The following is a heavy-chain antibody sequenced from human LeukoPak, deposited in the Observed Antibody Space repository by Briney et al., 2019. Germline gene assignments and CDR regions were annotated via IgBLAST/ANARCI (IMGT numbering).Heavy chain of an antibody. Sequence: GSLRLSCAASGLAFSAYKTHWVRQAPRKGLVWVSRVSTDGYTTDYADFVQGRFTASRDNTKNTWSLEMNSLRAEDTAAYYCVVGGSPGYWGQGTLVTVSS. J-gene: IGHJ4*02. V-gene: IGHV3-74*01. CDR1: GLAFSAYK. D-gene: IGHD2-15*01. CDR2: VSTDGYTT. CDR3: VVGGSPGY.